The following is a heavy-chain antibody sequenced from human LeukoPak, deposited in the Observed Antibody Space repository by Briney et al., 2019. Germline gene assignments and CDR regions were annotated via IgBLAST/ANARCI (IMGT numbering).Heavy chain of an antibody. CDR2: IYPGDSDT. J-gene: IGHJ5*02. CDR1: GYSFTSYW. D-gene: IGHD4-17*01. V-gene: IGHV5-51*01. CDR3: ARGLYGDYVSTYNGFDP. Sequence: GESLKISCKGSGYSFTSYWIGWVRQMPGKGLEWMGIIYPGDSDTRYSPSFQGQVTISADKSISTAYLQWSSLKASDTAMYYCARGLYGDYVSTYNGFDPWGQGTLVTVSS.